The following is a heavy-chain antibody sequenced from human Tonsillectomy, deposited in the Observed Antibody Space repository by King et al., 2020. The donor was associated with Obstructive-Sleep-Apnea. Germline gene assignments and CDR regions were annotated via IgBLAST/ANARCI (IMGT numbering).Heavy chain of an antibody. CDR1: GFSFGIYS. D-gene: IGHD3-9*01. Sequence: VQLVESGGGLVQPGGSLRLSCIASGFSFGIYSMNWVRQTPGKGLEWISYVSGSRSSIYYADSVKGRFTISRDNAKDSLYLDMNSLRAEDTAVYYCARIYSAQTGFYYFDYWGQGTLVTVSS. CDR2: VSGSRSSI. V-gene: IGHV3-48*04. J-gene: IGHJ4*02. CDR3: ARIYSAQTGFYYFDY.